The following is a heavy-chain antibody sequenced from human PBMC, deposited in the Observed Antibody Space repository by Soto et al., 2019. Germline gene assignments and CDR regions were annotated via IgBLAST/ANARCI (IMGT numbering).Heavy chain of an antibody. CDR1: GFTFSSYA. Sequence: QVQLVESGGGVVQPGRSLRLSCAASGFTFSSYAMHWVRQAPGKGLEWVAVISYDGSNKYYADSVKGRFTISRDNSKNTLSHQMNRLRAADTAVYYCARASGDGGDFDYWGRGTLVTVSS. CDR3: ARASGDGGDFDY. V-gene: IGHV3-30-3*01. J-gene: IGHJ4*02. CDR2: ISYDGSNK. D-gene: IGHD7-27*01.